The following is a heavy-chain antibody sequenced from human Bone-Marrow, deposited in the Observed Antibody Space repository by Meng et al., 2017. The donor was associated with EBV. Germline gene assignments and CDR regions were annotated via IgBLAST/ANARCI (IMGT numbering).Heavy chain of an antibody. J-gene: IGHJ5*02. CDR1: GDTFTSYD. CDR2: INPNSGNT. D-gene: IGHD3-16*01. V-gene: IGHV1-8*01. CDR3: ARGTYDRPVDP. Sequence: QVQPVEVGAGVKKPWDSLTVSCEVSGDTFTSYDIRWGRQATGEERVWMGWINPNSGNTGYAQKFQDRVTMSRNTSISPAYMELSSLTSADTAVYYCARGTYDRPVDPWGQGTLVTVSS.